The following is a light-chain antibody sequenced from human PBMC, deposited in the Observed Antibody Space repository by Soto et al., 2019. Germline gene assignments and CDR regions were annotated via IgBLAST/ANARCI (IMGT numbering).Light chain of an antibody. Sequence: QSALPQPASLSGSPGQSITISCTGTSSDVGGYNYVSWYQQHPGKAHKLMIYDVSNRPSGVSNRFSGSKSGNTASLTISGLQAEDEADYYCSSYTSSSTRVFGGGTKLTVL. V-gene: IGLV2-14*01. CDR1: SSDVGGYNY. CDR3: SSYTSSSTRV. J-gene: IGLJ2*01. CDR2: DVS.